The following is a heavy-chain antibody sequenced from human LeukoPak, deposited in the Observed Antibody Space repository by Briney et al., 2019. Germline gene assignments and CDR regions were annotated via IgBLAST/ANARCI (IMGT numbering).Heavy chain of an antibody. CDR1: GFTFSNYA. V-gene: IGHV3-30*04. CDR3: AREALTSSDNFDY. J-gene: IGHJ4*02. Sequence: GGSLRLSCAASGFTFSNYAMHWVRQAPGKGLEWVAVISYDGSNKYYADSVKGRFTISRDNSKNTLYLQMNSLRAEDTAVYYCAREALTSSDNFDYWGQGTLVTVSS. CDR2: ISYDGSNK. D-gene: IGHD2-15*01.